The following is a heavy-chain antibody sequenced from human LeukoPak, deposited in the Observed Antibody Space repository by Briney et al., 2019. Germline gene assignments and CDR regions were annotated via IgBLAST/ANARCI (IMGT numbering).Heavy chain of an antibody. J-gene: IGHJ4*02. Sequence: GGSLRLSCAASGFTFSNYWMSWVRQAPGKGLEWVANIKQDGSEKYYVDSVNGRFTISRDNAKNSLYLQMNSLRAEDTAVYYCARGGRQWLAHFDYWGQGTLVTVSS. CDR1: GFTFSNYW. CDR2: IKQDGSEK. D-gene: IGHD6-19*01. CDR3: ARGGRQWLAHFDY. V-gene: IGHV3-7*04.